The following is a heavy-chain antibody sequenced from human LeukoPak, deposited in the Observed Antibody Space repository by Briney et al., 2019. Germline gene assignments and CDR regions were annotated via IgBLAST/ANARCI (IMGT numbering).Heavy chain of an antibody. Sequence: GGSLRLSCAASGFTFSDYYMSWIRQAPGKGLEWVSYISSSSSFTNSADSVKGRFTISRDNAKNSLYLQMNSLRAEDSAVYYCAREPGVHAFDIWGQGTMVTVSS. CDR3: AREPGVHAFDI. J-gene: IGHJ3*02. D-gene: IGHD7-27*01. CDR1: GFTFSDYY. V-gene: IGHV3-11*06. CDR2: ISSSSSFT.